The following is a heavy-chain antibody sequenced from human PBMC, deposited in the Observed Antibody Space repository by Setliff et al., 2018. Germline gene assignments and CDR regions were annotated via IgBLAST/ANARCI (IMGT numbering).Heavy chain of an antibody. CDR1: GCTFSSFW. J-gene: IGHJ4*02. CDR2: LSGSGGST. CDR3: AKAMTTVASPLDH. Sequence: GRSLRLSCAPSGCTFSSFWMHWVRQAPGKGMEWVSALSGSGGSTYYADSVRGRFTVSRDNSMNTPYLQLINLRAEDTAVYFCAKAMTTVASPLDHWGQGTLVTVSS. V-gene: IGHV3-23*01. D-gene: IGHD4-17*01.